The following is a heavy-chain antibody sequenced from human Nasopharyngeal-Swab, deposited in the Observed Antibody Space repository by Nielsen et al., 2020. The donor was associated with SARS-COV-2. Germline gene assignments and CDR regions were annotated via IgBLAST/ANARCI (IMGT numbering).Heavy chain of an antibody. CDR2: ITQDESVK. J-gene: IGHJ4*02. D-gene: IGHD3-9*01. V-gene: IGHV3-7*01. Sequence: GASLKISCAASGFTFTNYWMSWFRQAPGKGLEWVANITQDESVKYYVDSVKGRFTVSRDNAKDSLYLQMNSLRIEDTAVYYCAREPLDYDILTGYYHRYYFDYWGQGTLVTVSS. CDR1: GFTFTNYW. CDR3: AREPLDYDILTGYYHRYYFDY.